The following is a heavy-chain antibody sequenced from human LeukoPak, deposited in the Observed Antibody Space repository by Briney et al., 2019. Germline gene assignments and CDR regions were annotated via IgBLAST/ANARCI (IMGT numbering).Heavy chain of an antibody. D-gene: IGHD5-12*01. CDR3: ARGYSGYDLSAFDI. V-gene: IGHV3-13*04. J-gene: IGHJ3*02. CDR1: GFTFSSYD. Sequence: GGSLRLSCAASGFTFSSYDMHWVRQATGKGLEWVSAIGTAGDTYYPGSVKGRFTISRENAKNSLYLQMNSLRAGDTAVYYCARGYSGYDLSAFDIWGKGTMVTVSS. CDR2: IGTAGDT.